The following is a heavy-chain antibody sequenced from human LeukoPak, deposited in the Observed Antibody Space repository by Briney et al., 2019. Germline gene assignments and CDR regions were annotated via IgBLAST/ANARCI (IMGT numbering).Heavy chain of an antibody. CDR2: IYYSGST. CDR1: GGSISSSSYY. Sequence: SETLSLTCTVSGGSISSSSYYWGWIRQPPGTGLEWIGSIYYSGSTYYNPSLKSRVTISVDTSKNQFSLKLSSVTAADTAVYYCASLLRWGTIDYWGQGTLVTVSS. CDR3: ASLLRWGTIDY. J-gene: IGHJ4*02. V-gene: IGHV4-39*01. D-gene: IGHD4-23*01.